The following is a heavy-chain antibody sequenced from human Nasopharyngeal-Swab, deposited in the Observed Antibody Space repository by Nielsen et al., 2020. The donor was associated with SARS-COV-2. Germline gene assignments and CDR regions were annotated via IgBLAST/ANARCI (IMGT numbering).Heavy chain of an antibody. Sequence: GGSLRLSCAASGFTFSSHAMSWVRQAPGKGLEWVAGISGSGGNTYYTDSVKGRFTISRDNFKNTLYTQMSSLRAEDTATYYCARDPRGDGYSLFDYWGQGTMVTVSS. D-gene: IGHD5-24*01. CDR1: GFTFSSHA. CDR2: ISGSGGNT. V-gene: IGHV3-23*01. CDR3: ARDPRGDGYSLFDY. J-gene: IGHJ4*02.